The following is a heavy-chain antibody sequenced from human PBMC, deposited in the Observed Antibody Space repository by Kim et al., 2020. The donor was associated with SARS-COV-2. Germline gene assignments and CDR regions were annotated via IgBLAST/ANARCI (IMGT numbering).Heavy chain of an antibody. CDR3: AKRGLMDYDILTGYLLTFDP. J-gene: IGHJ5*02. Sequence: GGSLRLSCAASGFTFSSYGMHWVRQAPGKGLEWVAVISYDGSNKYYADSVKGRFTISRDNSKNTLYLQMNSLRAEDTAVYYCAKRGLMDYDILTGYLLTFDPWGQGTLVTVSS. CDR1: GFTFSSYG. CDR2: ISYDGSNK. D-gene: IGHD3-9*01. V-gene: IGHV3-30*18.